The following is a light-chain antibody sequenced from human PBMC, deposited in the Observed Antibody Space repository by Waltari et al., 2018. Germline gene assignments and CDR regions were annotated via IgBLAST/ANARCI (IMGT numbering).Light chain of an antibody. J-gene: IGKJ4*01. CDR2: RIS. CDR1: SSVSTSY. Sequence: EIVLTQSPTSMAVSQGERVTISCTASSSVSTSYLHWYQQKPGFPPRLLVYRISSLASVVPARFSGSGSGTSYTLTISSMEAEDAANYYCQQGNSIPLTFGGGTKVEIK. CDR3: QQGNSIPLT. V-gene: IGKV3D-7*01.